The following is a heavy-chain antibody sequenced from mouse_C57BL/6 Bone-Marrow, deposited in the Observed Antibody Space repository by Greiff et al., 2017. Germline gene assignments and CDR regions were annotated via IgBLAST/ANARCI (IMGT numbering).Heavy chain of an antibody. D-gene: IGHD1-1*01. CDR1: GFNIKDDY. V-gene: IGHV14-4*01. J-gene: IGHJ4*01. Sequence: VQLQQSGAELVRPGASVKLSCTASGFNIKDDYMHWVKQRPEQGLEWIGWIDPENGDTEYASKFQGKATRTADTSSNPSYLQLSSLTSEDTAVYYCTTSTVVAGYYAMDYWGQGTSVTVSS. CDR3: TTSTVVAGYYAMDY. CDR2: IDPENGDT.